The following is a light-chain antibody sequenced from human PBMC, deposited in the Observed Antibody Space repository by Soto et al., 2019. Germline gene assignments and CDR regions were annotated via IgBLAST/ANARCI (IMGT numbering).Light chain of an antibody. J-gene: IGKJ4*01. CDR2: KAS. Sequence: DIQMTQSPSTLSASVGDRVTITCRASQSISSWLAWYQQKPGKAPKLLIYKASSLESGVQSRFSGSGSGTEFTLTISSLQPDDFATYYCQQYNSSFGGGTKVEIK. V-gene: IGKV1-5*03. CDR1: QSISSW. CDR3: QQYNSS.